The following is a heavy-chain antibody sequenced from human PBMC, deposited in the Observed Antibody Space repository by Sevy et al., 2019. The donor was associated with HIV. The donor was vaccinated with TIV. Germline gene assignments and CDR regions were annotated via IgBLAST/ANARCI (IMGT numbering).Heavy chain of an antibody. CDR3: AKGPLFSLPDSSGPLDY. J-gene: IGHJ4*02. Sequence: GGSLRLSCAASGFTFDDYAMHWVRQAPGKGLEWVSGISWNSGSIGYADSVKGRFTISRDNAKNSLYLQMNSLRAEDTALYYCAKGPLFSLPDSSGPLDYWGQGTLVTVSS. CDR2: ISWNSGSI. CDR1: GFTFDDYA. V-gene: IGHV3-9*01. D-gene: IGHD3-22*01.